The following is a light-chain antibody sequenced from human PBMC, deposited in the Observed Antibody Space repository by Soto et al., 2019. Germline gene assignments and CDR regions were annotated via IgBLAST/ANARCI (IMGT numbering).Light chain of an antibody. J-gene: IGLJ2*01. CDR2: EVS. CDR1: SSDVGGYNY. Sequence: QSALTQPPSASGSPGQSVTISCTGTSSDVGGYNYVSWYQQHPGKAPKLMIYEVSKRPSGVPDRFSGSKSGNTASLTVSGLQAEDGADYYCSSYGGSNNLLFGGGTKLTVL. V-gene: IGLV2-8*01. CDR3: SSYGGSNNLL.